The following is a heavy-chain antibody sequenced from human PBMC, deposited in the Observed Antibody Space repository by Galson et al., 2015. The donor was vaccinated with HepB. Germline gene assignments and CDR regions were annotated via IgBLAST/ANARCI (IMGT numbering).Heavy chain of an antibody. J-gene: IGHJ4*02. V-gene: IGHV3-53*04. CDR2: IYSGGST. CDR1: GFTVSSNY. Sequence: SLRLSCAASGFTVSSNYMSWVRQAPGKGLEWVSVIYSGGSTYYADSVKGRFTISRHNSKNTLYLQMNSLRAEDTAVYYCARGGVLGGNSIDYWGQGTLVTVSS. CDR3: ARGGVLGGNSIDY. D-gene: IGHD4-23*01.